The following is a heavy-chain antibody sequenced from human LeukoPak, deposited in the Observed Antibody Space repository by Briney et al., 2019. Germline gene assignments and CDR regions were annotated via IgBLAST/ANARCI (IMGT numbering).Heavy chain of an antibody. V-gene: IGHV4-39*01. J-gene: IGHJ5*02. D-gene: IGHD2-15*01. Sequence: SETLSLTCTVSGGSISSSSYYWGWIRQPPGKGLEWIGSIYYSGSTYYNPSLKSRVTISVDTSKNQFSLKLSSVTAADTAVYYCATPGIAFRWLDPWGQGTLVTVSS. CDR3: ATPGIAFRWLDP. CDR1: GGSISSSSYY. CDR2: IYYSGST.